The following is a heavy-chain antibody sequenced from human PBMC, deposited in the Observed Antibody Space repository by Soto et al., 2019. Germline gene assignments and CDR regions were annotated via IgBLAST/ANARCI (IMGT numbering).Heavy chain of an antibody. CDR1: GFNVSNNS. CDR2: IYRGGTT. Sequence: EVQLVESGGGLVPPGGSLRLSCAASGFNVSNNSMSWVRQAPGKGLEWVSVIYRGGTTYYADSVEGRFAISRQNSKNTLYLHMNSLRAEDTAVYFCARSSGRGYSGYLDAYDLWGQGTMVTVSS. CDR3: ARSSGRGYSGYLDAYDL. V-gene: IGHV3-53*04. J-gene: IGHJ3*01. D-gene: IGHD5-12*01.